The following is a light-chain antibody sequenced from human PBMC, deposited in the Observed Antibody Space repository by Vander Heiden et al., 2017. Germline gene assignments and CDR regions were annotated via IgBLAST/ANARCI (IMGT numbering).Light chain of an antibody. CDR2: DAT. CDR1: QSISTH. Sequence: DIQVTQSPSSLSASVGDRVTIPCRASQSISTHLNWYQQRPGRPPKLLIYDATNLESGVPSRFSGSGSGTDFTLPISSLQPEDFATYSCQQSFTTPITFAGGTKVEMK. V-gene: IGKV1-39*01. J-gene: IGKJ4*01. CDR3: QQSFTTPIT.